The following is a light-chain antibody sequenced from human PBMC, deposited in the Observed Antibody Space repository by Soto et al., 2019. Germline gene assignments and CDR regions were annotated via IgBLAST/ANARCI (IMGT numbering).Light chain of an antibody. V-gene: IGKV3-20*01. Sequence: EIVMTQSPATLSLSTGERATLSCRASQSVSSSYLAWYQQKPGQAPRFLIYGASSRATGIPDRFSGSWSGTDCTLTISRLEPEDVAVYYCQQYGSSPRTLGQGTKVDIK. J-gene: IGKJ1*01. CDR1: QSVSSSY. CDR2: GAS. CDR3: QQYGSSPRT.